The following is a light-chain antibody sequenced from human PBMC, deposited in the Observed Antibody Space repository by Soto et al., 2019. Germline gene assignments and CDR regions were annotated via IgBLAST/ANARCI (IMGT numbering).Light chain of an antibody. CDR3: QQYNNWPPWT. J-gene: IGKJ1*01. V-gene: IGKV3-15*01. CDR2: GAS. CDR1: QSVSSN. Sequence: EVVMTQSPATLSVSPGERATLSCRASQSVSSNLAWYQQKPGQAPRLLIYGASTRATGIPARFSGSGSGTEVTPTISSLQSEDFAVYYWQQYNNWPPWTFGQGTKVEIK.